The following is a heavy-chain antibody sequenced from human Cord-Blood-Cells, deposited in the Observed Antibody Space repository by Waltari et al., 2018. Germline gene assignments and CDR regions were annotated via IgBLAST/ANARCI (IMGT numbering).Heavy chain of an antibody. CDR2: IYYSGST. CDR3: ARVYTTYYYYYMDV. V-gene: IGHV4-39*01. D-gene: IGHD5-18*01. Sequence: QLQLQESGTGLVKPSETLSLPCTVPGGYIRSSSYYWGWVRQPPGKGLEWIGSIYYSGSTYYNPSRKSRVTISVDTSKNQFSLKLSSVTAADTAVYCCARVYTTYYYYYMDVWGKGTTVTVSS. CDR1: GGYIRSSSYY. J-gene: IGHJ6*03.